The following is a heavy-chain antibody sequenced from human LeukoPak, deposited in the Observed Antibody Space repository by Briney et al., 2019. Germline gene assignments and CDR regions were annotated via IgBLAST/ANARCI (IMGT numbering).Heavy chain of an antibody. D-gene: IGHD5-12*01. CDR3: AREGSGYARY. CDR1: GFTFSSYE. J-gene: IGHJ4*02. CDR2: ISSSGSTI. Sequence: GGSLRLSCAASGFTFSSYEMNWVRQAPGKGLEWVSYISSSGSTIYYADSVKGRFTIPRDNAKNSLYLQMNSLRAEDTAVYYCAREGSGYARYWGQGTLVTVSS. V-gene: IGHV3-48*03.